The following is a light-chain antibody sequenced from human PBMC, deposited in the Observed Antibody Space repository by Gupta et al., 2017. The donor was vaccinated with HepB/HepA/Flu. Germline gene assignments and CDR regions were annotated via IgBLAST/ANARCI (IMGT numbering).Light chain of an antibody. J-gene: IGKJ1*01. Sequence: DIQLTQSPSFLSASVGDRVTITCRASQGISSYLAWYQQKPGKAPKLLIYAASTLQSGVPSRCSGSGSGTEFTLTISSLQPEDFATYYCQQLNSSPHTFGQGTKVEIK. CDR3: QQLNSSPHT. CDR1: QGISSY. CDR2: AAS. V-gene: IGKV1-9*01.